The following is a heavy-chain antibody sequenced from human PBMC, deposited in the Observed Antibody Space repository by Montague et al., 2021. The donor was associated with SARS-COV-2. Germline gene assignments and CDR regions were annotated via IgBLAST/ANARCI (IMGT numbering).Heavy chain of an antibody. J-gene: IGHJ3*02. Sequence: SETLSLTCALFGPSYTGYYRKSTRLPPSQPLHSFADLGHSENNNYKPSSKIRATISLDTSKNQFSLRLNSVTAAYTAVYYCARRRYLHWLLFALNDAFDIWCQGTMVAVSS. V-gene: IGHV4-34*01. CDR3: ARRRYLHWLLFALNDAFDI. D-gene: IGHD3-9*01. CDR2: LGHSENN. CDR1: GPSYTGYY.